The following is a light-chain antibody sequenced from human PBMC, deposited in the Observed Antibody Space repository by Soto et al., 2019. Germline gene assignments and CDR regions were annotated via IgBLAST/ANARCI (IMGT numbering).Light chain of an antibody. CDR2: GAS. Sequence: EIVLTQSPGTLSLSPGQRATLSCSASESISRDYLAWYQQRLGQAPRLLIYGASSGATGIPDRFSVSGSGTDFTLTISRLEPEDFAIYYCQQYGGVPYTFGQGTKLEIK. J-gene: IGKJ2*01. CDR1: ESISRDY. CDR3: QQYGGVPYT. V-gene: IGKV3-20*01.